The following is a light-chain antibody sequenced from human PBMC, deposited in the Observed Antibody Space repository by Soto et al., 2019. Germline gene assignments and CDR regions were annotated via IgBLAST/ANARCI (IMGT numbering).Light chain of an antibody. Sequence: DIQMTQSPSTLSGSVGDRVTITCRASQTISSWLAWYQQKPGKAPKLLIYKASTLKSGVPSRFSGSGSGTEFTLTISSLQPEDFAVYFRHQDFNLPWTFGQGTKVDIK. V-gene: IGKV1-5*03. J-gene: IGKJ1*01. CDR3: HQDFNLPWT. CDR1: QTISSW. CDR2: KAS.